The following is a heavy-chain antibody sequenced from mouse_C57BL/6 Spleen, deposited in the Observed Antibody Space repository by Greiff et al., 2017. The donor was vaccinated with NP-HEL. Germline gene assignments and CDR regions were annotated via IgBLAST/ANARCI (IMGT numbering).Heavy chain of an antibody. CDR3: TTYDGYYVGWFAY. J-gene: IGHJ3*01. D-gene: IGHD2-3*01. CDR1: GFNIKDYY. V-gene: IGHV14-1*01. CDR2: IDPEDGDT. Sequence: EVQLQQSGAELVRPGASVKLSCTASGFNIKDYYMHWVKQRPEQGLEWIGRIDPEDGDTEYAPKVQGKATMTADTSSNTASLQLSSLTSEDTAVYYCTTYDGYYVGWFAYWGQGTLVTVSA.